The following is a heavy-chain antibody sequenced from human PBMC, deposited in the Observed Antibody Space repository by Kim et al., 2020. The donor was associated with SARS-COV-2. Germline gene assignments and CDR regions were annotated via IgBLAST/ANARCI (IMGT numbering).Heavy chain of an antibody. CDR2: IWFDGSNT. V-gene: IGHV3-33*01. CDR1: GFIFRNYG. Sequence: GGSLRLSCAASGFIFRNYGMHWVRQAPRKGLEWVTVIWFDGSNTYYRDSVKGRFTISRDNSKNMLYLEMKSLRAEDTAVYYCARESDDHVEGAFDIWGQG. J-gene: IGHJ3*02. CDR3: ARESDDHVEGAFDI.